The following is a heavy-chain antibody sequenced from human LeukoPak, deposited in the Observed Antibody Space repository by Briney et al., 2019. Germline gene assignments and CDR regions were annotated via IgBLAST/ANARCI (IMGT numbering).Heavy chain of an antibody. CDR2: IYTTGST. D-gene: IGHD3-9*01. V-gene: IGHV4-4*07. CDR3: ARYRRYFDWEDY. J-gene: IGHJ4*02. CDR1: GGSIISYY. Sequence: SETLSLTCTVPGGSIISYYWSWIRQPAGKRMDWIGPIYTTGSTNYNPSLTSRVTISVDTSKNQFSLKLSSVTAADTAVYYCARYRRYFDWEDYWGQGTLVTVSS.